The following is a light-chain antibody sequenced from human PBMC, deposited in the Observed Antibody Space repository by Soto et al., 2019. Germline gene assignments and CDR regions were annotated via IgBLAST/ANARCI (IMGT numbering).Light chain of an antibody. CDR2: AAS. V-gene: IGKV1-8*01. CDR3: QQYYSYPLT. Sequence: AIRMTQSPSSLSASTGDRVTITSRASQGISSYLAWYQQKPGKAPKLLIYAASTLQSGVPSRFSGSGSGTDFTLTISCLQSEDFATYYCQQYYSYPLTFGGGTKLEIK. CDR1: QGISSY. J-gene: IGKJ4*01.